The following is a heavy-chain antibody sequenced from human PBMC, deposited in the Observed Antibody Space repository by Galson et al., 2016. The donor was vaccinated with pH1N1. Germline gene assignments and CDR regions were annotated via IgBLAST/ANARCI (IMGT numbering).Heavy chain of an antibody. V-gene: IGHV1-2*06. CDR1: EYTFIGYY. Sequence: SVKVSCKASEYTFIGYYIHWMRQAPGHGLAWMGRINPNNGDTHYAQNFQGRVTMTRDTYISTAYMELNSLRSDDTAVYDCARVNTYDSSGYYPFDYCGQGTQVTVSS. J-gene: IGHJ4*02. CDR3: ARVNTYDSSGYYPFDY. CDR2: INPNNGDT. D-gene: IGHD3-22*01.